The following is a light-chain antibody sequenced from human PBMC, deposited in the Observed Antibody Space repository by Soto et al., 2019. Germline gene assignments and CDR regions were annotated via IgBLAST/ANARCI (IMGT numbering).Light chain of an antibody. V-gene: IGKV3-20*01. J-gene: IGKJ3*01. CDR2: STS. Sequence: EIVLTQSPGTLSLSPGERATLSCRASQSVSSFYLAWYQQKPGQAPRLLIYSTSSMATGIPDRFSGSGSGTDFTPTIIRLEPEDFAVYYCQLYGTSFTFGPGTKVDIK. CDR1: QSVSSFY. CDR3: QLYGTSFT.